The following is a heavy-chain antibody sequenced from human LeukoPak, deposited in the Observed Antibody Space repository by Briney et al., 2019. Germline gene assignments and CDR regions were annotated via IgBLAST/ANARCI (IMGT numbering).Heavy chain of an antibody. V-gene: IGHV3-7*01. CDR1: GFIFRNYL. Sequence: PGGSLRLSCAAAGFIFRNYLMGWVRQAPGKGLEGGANINADGSEKYYVDSVKGRFTISRDNTKNSLYLQMNFLRAEDTAVFYCLSGPGHCGQGTLVTVSS. CDR3: LSGPGH. J-gene: IGHJ4*02. CDR2: INADGSEK.